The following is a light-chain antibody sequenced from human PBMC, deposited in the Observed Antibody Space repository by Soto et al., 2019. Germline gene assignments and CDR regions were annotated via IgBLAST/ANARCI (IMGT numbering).Light chain of an antibody. Sequence: IVSTQSPVTLSLSPGERGTLSCMASQSVGTSLAWYQQKPGQAPRLLIYGASNRATGIPDRFSGSGSGTDFTLTISKLEHEDFAVYHCQQYGGSPRTFGQGTKVDIK. CDR1: QSVGTS. CDR2: GAS. V-gene: IGKV3-20*01. J-gene: IGKJ1*01. CDR3: QQYGGSPRT.